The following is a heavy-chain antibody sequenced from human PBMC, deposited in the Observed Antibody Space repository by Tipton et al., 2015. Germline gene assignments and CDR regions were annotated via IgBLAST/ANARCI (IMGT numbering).Heavy chain of an antibody. CDR1: GGSISRSDYY. D-gene: IGHD3-16*01. Sequence: TLSLTCNVFGGSISRSDYYWGWIRQPPGKGLEWIGNMFYSGSAYYNPALNSRVTISVDTSKNQFSLNLRSVTAADTAIYYCTRASFMREADFDYWGQGTLVTVSS. V-gene: IGHV4-39*07. CDR3: TRASFMREADFDY. CDR2: MFYSGSA. J-gene: IGHJ4*02.